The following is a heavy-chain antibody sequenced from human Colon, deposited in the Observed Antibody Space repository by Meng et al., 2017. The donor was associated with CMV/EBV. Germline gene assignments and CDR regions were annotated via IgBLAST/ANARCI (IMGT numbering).Heavy chain of an antibody. J-gene: IGHJ6*02. CDR3: ARDRPYAYYYYGMDV. CDR2: ISYDETSK. D-gene: IGHD2-2*01. V-gene: IGHV3-30-3*01. Sequence: GESLKTSCAASGFTFSSYAMHWVRQAPGKGLEWVAVISYDETSKYYADSVKGRFTISRDTSKNMVYLQMTNLRAEDTAVYYCARDRPYAYYYYGMDVWGQGTTVTVSS. CDR1: GFTFSSYA.